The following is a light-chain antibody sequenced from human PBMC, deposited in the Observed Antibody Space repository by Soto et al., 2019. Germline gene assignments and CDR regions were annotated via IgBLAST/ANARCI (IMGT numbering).Light chain of an antibody. CDR1: HSISSNY. CDR2: GTS. CDR3: QQYGSSPGT. V-gene: IGKV3-20*01. Sequence: EIVLTQSPGTLSLSPGERDTLSCRASHSISSNYLAWYQQTPGQAPRLLIYGTSSRATGIPDRFSASGSGTDFTLTISRLEPEDFAMYYCQQYGSSPGTFGLGTKVDIK. J-gene: IGKJ1*01.